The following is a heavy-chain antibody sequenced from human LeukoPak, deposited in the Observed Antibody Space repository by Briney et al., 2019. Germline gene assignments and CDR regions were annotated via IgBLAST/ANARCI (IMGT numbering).Heavy chain of an antibody. CDR1: GYTFTSYA. D-gene: IGHD4-17*01. V-gene: IGHV7-4-1*02. CDR3: ASRSNDYGDYGMT. CDR2: INTNTGNP. J-gene: IGHJ5*02. Sequence: ASVKVSCKASGYTFTSYAMNWVRQAPGQGIEWMGWINTNTGNPTYAQGFTGRFVFSLDTSVSTAYLQISSLKAEDTAVYYCASRSNDYGDYGMTWGQGTLVTVSS.